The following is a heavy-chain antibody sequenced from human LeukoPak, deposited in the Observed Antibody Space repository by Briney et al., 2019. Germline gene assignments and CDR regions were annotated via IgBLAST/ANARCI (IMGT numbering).Heavy chain of an antibody. Sequence: SGGSLRLSCAASGFTVSSNYMSWVRQAPGKGLEWVSVLYSGGSTYYADSVKGRFTISRDSSKNTLYLQMNSLRAEDTAVYYCAKYNAGTYVTDWGQGTLVTVSS. V-gene: IGHV3-66*01. CDR1: GFTVSSNY. D-gene: IGHD3-10*01. CDR2: LYSGGST. CDR3: AKYNAGTYVTD. J-gene: IGHJ4*02.